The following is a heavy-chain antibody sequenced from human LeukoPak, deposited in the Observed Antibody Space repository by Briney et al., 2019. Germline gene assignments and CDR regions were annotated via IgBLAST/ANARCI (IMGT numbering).Heavy chain of an antibody. Sequence: GGSLRLSCAASGFTFSSYSMNWVRQAPGKGLEWVSYISSSSSTIYYADSVKGRFTISRDNAKSSLYLQMNSLRAEDTAVYYCARDSNVDTTMDFDHWGQGTLVTVSS. CDR1: GFTFSSYS. CDR3: ARDSNVDTTMDFDH. D-gene: IGHD5-18*01. CDR2: ISSSSSTI. J-gene: IGHJ4*02. V-gene: IGHV3-48*04.